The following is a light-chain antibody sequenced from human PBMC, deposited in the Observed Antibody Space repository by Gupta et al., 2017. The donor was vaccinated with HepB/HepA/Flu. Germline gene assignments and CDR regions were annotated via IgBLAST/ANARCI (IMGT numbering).Light chain of an antibody. J-gene: IGLJ2*01. V-gene: IGLV1-51*01. CDR3: GTWDYDPSVV. Sequence: QSVLTQPPSVTAAPGHKVTISCSGSTSNIGNNYVSCHQKFPGKAPKLLIYGNNKRPSGPPDRFSGSKSGTTATLDITGLQTGDEAEYYCGTWDYDPSVVFGGGTKLSVL. CDR2: GNN. CDR1: TSNIGNNY.